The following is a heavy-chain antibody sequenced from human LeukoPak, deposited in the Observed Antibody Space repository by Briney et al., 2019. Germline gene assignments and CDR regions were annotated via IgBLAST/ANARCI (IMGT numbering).Heavy chain of an antibody. D-gene: IGHD6-6*01. CDR2: ISSSSSYI. J-gene: IGHJ4*02. V-gene: IGHV3-21*01. CDR1: GFTFSSYE. Sequence: GGSLRLSCAASGFTFSSYEMNWVRQAPGKGLEWVSSISSSSSYIYYADSVKGRFTISRDNAKNSLYLQMNSLRAEDTAVYYCARVRSSSQGLDYWGQGTLVTVSS. CDR3: ARVRSSSQGLDY.